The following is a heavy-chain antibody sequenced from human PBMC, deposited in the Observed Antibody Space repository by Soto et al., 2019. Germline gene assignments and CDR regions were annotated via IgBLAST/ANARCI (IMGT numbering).Heavy chain of an antibody. CDR2: IYYSGST. CDR3: ARDEGYGSGSYYNY. CDR1: GGSISSYY. D-gene: IGHD3-10*01. J-gene: IGHJ4*02. V-gene: IGHV4-59*01. Sequence: SETLSLTCTVSGGSISSYYWSWIWQPPGKGLEWIGYIYYSGSTNYNPSLKSRVTISVDTSKNQFSLKLSSVTAADTAVYYCARDEGYGSGSYYNYWGQGTLVTVSS.